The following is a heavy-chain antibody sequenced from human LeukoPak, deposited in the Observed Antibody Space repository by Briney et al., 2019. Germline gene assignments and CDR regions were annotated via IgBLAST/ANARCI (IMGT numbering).Heavy chain of an antibody. Sequence: ASVKVSCKASGYTFTNAIHWVRQAPGQRLEWMRWISAGNGNTKYSQNFQGRVTFISNTSATTAFMELSSLRSEDAAVYYCARDSGSGSNDYWGQGTLVTVSS. CDR1: GYTFTNA. J-gene: IGHJ4*02. CDR2: ISAGNGNT. V-gene: IGHV1-3*01. D-gene: IGHD1-26*01. CDR3: ARDSGSGSNDY.